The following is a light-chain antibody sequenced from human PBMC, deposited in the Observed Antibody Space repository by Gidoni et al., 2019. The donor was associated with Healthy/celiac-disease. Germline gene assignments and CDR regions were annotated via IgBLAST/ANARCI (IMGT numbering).Light chain of an antibody. CDR2: GAS. V-gene: IGKV3-20*01. CDR3: QQYGSSPWT. CDR1: QSVSSNY. Sequence: DIVIQQSPCTLSLSPGERTTLSCRASQSVSSNYLSWYQQKPGQPPRLLIYGASSRATGIPDRISGRGAGTDFTLTISRLEAEDVAVYYCQQYGSSPWTFGQGTKVEIK. J-gene: IGKJ1*01.